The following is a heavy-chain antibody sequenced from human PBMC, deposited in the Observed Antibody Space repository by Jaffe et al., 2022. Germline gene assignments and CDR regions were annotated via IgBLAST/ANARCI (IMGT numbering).Heavy chain of an antibody. CDR1: GYSISSGYY. D-gene: IGHD5-12*01. CDR2: IYHSGST. CDR3: ARLLDGYSGYDYGLVDY. V-gene: IGHV4-38-2*01. Sequence: QVQLQESGPGLVKPSETLSLTCAVSGYSISSGYYWGWIRQPPGKGLEWIGSIYHSGSTYYNPSLKSRVTISVDTSKNQFSLKLSSVTAADTAVYYCARLLDGYSGYDYGLVDYWGQGTLVTVSS. J-gene: IGHJ4*02.